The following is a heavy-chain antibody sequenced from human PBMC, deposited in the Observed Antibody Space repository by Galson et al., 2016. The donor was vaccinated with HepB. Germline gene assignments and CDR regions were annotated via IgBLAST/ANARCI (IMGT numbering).Heavy chain of an antibody. CDR1: GFVFSNFG. V-gene: IGHV3-23*01. CDR3: AKERLVRRIFDH. J-gene: IGHJ4*02. CDR2: ISTRRTT. Sequence: LRLSCAASGFVFSNFGLSWVRRAPGKGLEWVASISTRRTTYYSDSVQGRFTVSRDNSNNTLYLQMNGLRAEDTAVYYCAKERLVRRIFDHWGQGTLLTVSS. D-gene: IGHD1-1*01.